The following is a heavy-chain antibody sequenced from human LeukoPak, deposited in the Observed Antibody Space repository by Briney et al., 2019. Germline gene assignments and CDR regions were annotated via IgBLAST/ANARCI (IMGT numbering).Heavy chain of an antibody. D-gene: IGHD3-10*01. CDR1: GYSISSGYY. J-gene: IGHJ5*02. V-gene: IGHV4-38-2*01. CDR3: ARGMYYYASGSGYNWFDP. Sequence: SETLSLTCAVSGYSISSGYYWGWIRQPPGKGLEWIGSLYHTGSTYYNLSLKSRVTISVDPSKNQFSLKLSSVTAADTAVYYCARGMYYYASGSGYNWFDPWGQGTLVTVSS. CDR2: LYHTGST.